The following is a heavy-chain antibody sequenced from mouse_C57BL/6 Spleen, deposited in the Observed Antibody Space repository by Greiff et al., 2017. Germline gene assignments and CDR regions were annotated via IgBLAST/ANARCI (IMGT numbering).Heavy chain of an antibody. V-gene: IGHV1-61*01. J-gene: IGHJ4*01. D-gene: IGHD2-4*01. CDR1: GYTFTSYW. Sequence: QVQLQQPGAELVRPGSSVKLSCKASGYTFTSYWLDWVKQRPGQGLEWIGNIYPSDSETHYNQKFKDKATLTVEKSSSTAYMQLSSLTSEDSAVYYCARWGLRRSYAMDYWGQGTSVTVSS. CDR2: IYPSDSET. CDR3: ARWGLRRSYAMDY.